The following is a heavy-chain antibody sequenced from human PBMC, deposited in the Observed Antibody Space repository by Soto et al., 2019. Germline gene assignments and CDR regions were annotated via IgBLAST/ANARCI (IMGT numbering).Heavy chain of an antibody. Sequence: LRLSCAASGFTFSIYSMNWVRQAPGKGLEWVSHISSTSSTRYYAGSVKGRFTISRDNAQNSLYLQMNSLRDEDTAVYFCARDQVAAPRLNYYGMDVWGQGTTVTVSS. D-gene: IGHD6-19*01. V-gene: IGHV3-48*02. CDR1: GFTFSIYS. CDR3: ARDQVAAPRLNYYGMDV. CDR2: ISSTSSTR. J-gene: IGHJ6*02.